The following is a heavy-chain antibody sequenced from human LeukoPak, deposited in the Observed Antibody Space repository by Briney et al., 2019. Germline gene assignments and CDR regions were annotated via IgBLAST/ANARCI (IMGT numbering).Heavy chain of an antibody. V-gene: IGHV3-7*02. D-gene: IGHD3-3*01. J-gene: IGHJ4*02. Sequence: GGSLRLSCAASGFTFSNYWMIWVRQAPGKGLEWVGNLNQDGSEKRYADSVRGRFSISRDNAQTSLYLQMNSLRAEDTAVYYCARGRKTYYDFWSGYFDFDYWGQGTLVTVSS. CDR3: ARGRKTYYDFWSGYFDFDY. CDR1: GFTFSNYW. CDR2: LNQDGSEK.